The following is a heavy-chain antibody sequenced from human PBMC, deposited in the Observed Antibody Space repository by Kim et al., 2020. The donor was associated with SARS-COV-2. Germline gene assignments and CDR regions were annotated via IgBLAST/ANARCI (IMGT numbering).Heavy chain of an antibody. Sequence: GGSLRLSCAASGFTFSSYGMHWVRQAPGKGLEWVAVIWYDGSNKYYADSVKGRFTISRDNSKNTLYLQMNSLRAEDTAVYYCAKGDSGIVVADIDYWGQGTLVTVPS. D-gene: IGHD3-22*01. CDR1: GFTFSSYG. CDR3: AKGDSGIVVADIDY. V-gene: IGHV3-33*06. CDR2: IWYDGSNK. J-gene: IGHJ4*02.